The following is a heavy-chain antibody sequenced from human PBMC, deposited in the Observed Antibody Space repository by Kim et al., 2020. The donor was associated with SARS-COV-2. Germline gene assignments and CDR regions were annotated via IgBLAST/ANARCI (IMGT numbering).Heavy chain of an antibody. Sequence: SETLSLTCTVSGGSISSSSYYWGWIRQPPGKGLEWIGSIYYSGSTYYNPSLKSRVTISVDTSKNQFSLKLSSVTAADTAVYYCARQDEGMGADHAFDIWGQGTMVTVSS. J-gene: IGHJ3*02. D-gene: IGHD1-26*01. CDR3: ARQDEGMGADHAFDI. V-gene: IGHV4-39*01. CDR2: IYYSGST. CDR1: GGSISSSSYY.